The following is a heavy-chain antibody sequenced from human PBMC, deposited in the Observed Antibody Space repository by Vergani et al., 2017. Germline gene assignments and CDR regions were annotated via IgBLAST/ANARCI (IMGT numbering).Heavy chain of an antibody. CDR2: IYTSGST. Sequence: QVQLQESGPGLVKPSQTLSLTCTVSGGSISSGSYYWSWIRQPAGKGLEWIGRIYTSGSTNYNPSLKSRVTISVDTSKNQFSLKLSSVTAADTAVYYCARDWLAAVGRGGWFDPWGQGTLVTVSS. V-gene: IGHV4-61*02. CDR1: GGSISSGSYY. CDR3: ARDWLAAVGRGGWFDP. J-gene: IGHJ5*02. D-gene: IGHD6-13*01.